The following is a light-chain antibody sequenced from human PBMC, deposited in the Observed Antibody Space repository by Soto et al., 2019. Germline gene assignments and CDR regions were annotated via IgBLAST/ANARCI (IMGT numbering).Light chain of an antibody. CDR3: QQASSFPLT. V-gene: IGKV1-12*01. Sequence: DIPMTQSPSSVSASVGERVTISCRASQAISSWLAWYQQKPGEAPKLLIYGASTLQSGVPSRFSGSESGTLFTLTISSLQPEDFATYYCQQASSFPLTFGGGTKVQIK. CDR2: GAS. J-gene: IGKJ4*01. CDR1: QAISSW.